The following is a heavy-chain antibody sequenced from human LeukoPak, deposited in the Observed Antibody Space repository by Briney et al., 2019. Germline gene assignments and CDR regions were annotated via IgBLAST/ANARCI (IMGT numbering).Heavy chain of an antibody. CDR3: ARDLGKPYCSSTSCPYNWFDP. CDR1: GYTFTSYG. J-gene: IGHJ5*02. V-gene: IGHV1-18*01. Sequence: ASVKVSCKASGYTFTSYGISWVRQAPGQGLEWTGWISAYNGNTNYAQKLQGRVTMTTDTSTSTAYMELRSLRSDDTAVYYCARDLGKPYCSSTSCPYNWFDPWGQGTLVTVSS. CDR2: ISAYNGNT. D-gene: IGHD2-2*01.